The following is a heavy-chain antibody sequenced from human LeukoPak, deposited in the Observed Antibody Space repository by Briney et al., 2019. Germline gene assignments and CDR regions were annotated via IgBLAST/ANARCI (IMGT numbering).Heavy chain of an antibody. V-gene: IGHV4-30-4*08. J-gene: IGHJ4*02. CDR1: GGSISSGDYY. Sequence: SETLSLTCTVSGGSISSGDYYWSWIRQPPGKGLEWIGYIYYSGSTYYNPSLKSRVTISVDTSKNQFSLKLSSVTAADTAVYYCARGAYSGSYYGSYWGQGTLVTVSS. CDR2: IYYSGST. CDR3: ARGAYSGSYYGSY. D-gene: IGHD1-26*01.